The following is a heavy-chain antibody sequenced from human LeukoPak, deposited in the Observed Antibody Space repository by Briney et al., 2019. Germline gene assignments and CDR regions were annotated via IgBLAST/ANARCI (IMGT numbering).Heavy chain of an antibody. D-gene: IGHD3-10*01. Sequence: SETLSLTCAVSGGSISSGGYSWRWLRQPPGKGLEWIGYIYHSGSIYYNPSLKSRVTISVDRSKNQFSLKLSSVTAADTAVYYCAGIITMVRGLLDYWGQGTLVTVSS. J-gene: IGHJ4*02. V-gene: IGHV4-30-2*01. CDR3: AGIITMVRGLLDY. CDR2: IYHSGSI. CDR1: GGSISSGGYS.